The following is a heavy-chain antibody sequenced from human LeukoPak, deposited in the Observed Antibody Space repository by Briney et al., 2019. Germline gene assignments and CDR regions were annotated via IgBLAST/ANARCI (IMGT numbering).Heavy chain of an antibody. CDR3: AKAYCSSTSCHALYYFDY. Sequence: GGSLRLSCAASGFTFSSYGMHWVRQAPGKGPEGVAVIWYDGSNKYYADSVKGRFTISRDSSKNTLYLQMNSLRAEDTAVYYCAKAYCSSTSCHALYYFDYWGQGTLVTVSS. J-gene: IGHJ4*02. V-gene: IGHV3-33*06. D-gene: IGHD2-2*01. CDR2: IWYDGSNK. CDR1: GFTFSSYG.